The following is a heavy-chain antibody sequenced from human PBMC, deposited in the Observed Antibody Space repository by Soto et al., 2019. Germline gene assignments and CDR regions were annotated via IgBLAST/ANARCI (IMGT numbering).Heavy chain of an antibody. J-gene: IGHJ6*02. V-gene: IGHV3-33*01. CDR1: GFTFSSYG. CDR2: IWYDGSNK. D-gene: IGHD3-9*01. CDR3: ARDPENYDILTGYYTRGYYYYGMDV. Sequence: GGSLILSCAASGFTFSSYGMHWVRQAPGKGLECVAVIWYDGSNKYYADSVKGRFTISRDNSKNTLYLQMNSLRAEDTAVYYCARDPENYDILTGYYTRGYYYYGMDVWGQGTTVTVSS.